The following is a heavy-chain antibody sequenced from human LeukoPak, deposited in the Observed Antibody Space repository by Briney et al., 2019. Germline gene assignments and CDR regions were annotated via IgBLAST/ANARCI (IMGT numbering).Heavy chain of an antibody. CDR3: ARGETSSYDY. Sequence: GGSLRLSCAASGFAVSINYMSWVRQAPGKGLEWVSVIYSGGNTYYADSVKGRFTISRDNSKNTVYLQMNSLRAEDTAVYYCARGETSSYDYWGQGTLVTVSS. V-gene: IGHV3-53*01. D-gene: IGHD2-2*01. CDR1: GFAVSINY. CDR2: IYSGGNT. J-gene: IGHJ4*02.